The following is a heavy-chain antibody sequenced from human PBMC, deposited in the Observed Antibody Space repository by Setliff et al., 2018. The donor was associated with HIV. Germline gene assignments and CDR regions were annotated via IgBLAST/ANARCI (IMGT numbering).Heavy chain of an antibody. D-gene: IGHD3-10*01. V-gene: IGHV1-69*10. CDR1: GGTFSSYV. CDR2: AIPMLGIA. J-gene: IGHJ5*02. CDR3: ARDPMVRGVFNWFDL. Sequence: SVKVSCKASGGTFSSYVINWVRQAPGQGLEWMGGAIPMLGIANHVHKFQGRVTITADKSTSTAYMELNSLRSEDTAVYYCARDPMVRGVFNWFDLWGQGTLVTVSS.